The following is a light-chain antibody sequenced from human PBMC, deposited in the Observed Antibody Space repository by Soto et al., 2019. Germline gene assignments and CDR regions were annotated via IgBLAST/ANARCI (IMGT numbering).Light chain of an antibody. Sequence: QSVLTQPTSASGTPGQRVTIPCSGSSSNIGGNYVFWYQHLPGTAPKLLIYRNNQRPSGVPDRFSGSKSGTSASLAISGLRSEDEADYYCATWDASLSGNVVFGGGTQLTVL. J-gene: IGLJ7*01. V-gene: IGLV1-47*01. CDR3: ATWDASLSGNVV. CDR2: RNN. CDR1: SSNIGGNY.